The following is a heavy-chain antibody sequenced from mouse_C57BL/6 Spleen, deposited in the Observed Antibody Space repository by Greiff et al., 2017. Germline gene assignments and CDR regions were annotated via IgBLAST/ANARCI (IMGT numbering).Heavy chain of an antibody. CDR1: GFTFSSSA. CDR3: ARDPTTVVEDCAMDD. Sequence: EVQLVESGGGLVKPGGSLTLSCAASGFTFSSSAMSWVRQTPEKRLEWVATISAGGSYTYYPENVKGRFTISRDNAKNTLYLQMSNLKSEDTAMYYCARDPTTVVEDCAMDDWGKGTSVTVSS. D-gene: IGHD1-1*01. CDR2: ISAGGSYT. V-gene: IGHV5-4*01. J-gene: IGHJ4*01.